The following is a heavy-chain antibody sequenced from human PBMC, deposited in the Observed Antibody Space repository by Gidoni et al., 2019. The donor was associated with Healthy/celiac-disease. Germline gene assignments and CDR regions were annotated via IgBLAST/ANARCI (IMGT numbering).Heavy chain of an antibody. Sequence: EVQLVESGGGLVQPGGSLKLSCAASGFTFSGSAMHWVRQASGKGLEWVGRIRSKANSYATAYAASVKGRFTISRDDSKNTAYLQMNSLKTEDTAVYYCTRAYSNYVSWGQGTLVTVSS. V-gene: IGHV3-73*02. CDR2: IRSKANSYAT. CDR3: TRAYSNYVS. D-gene: IGHD4-4*01. CDR1: GFTFSGSA. J-gene: IGHJ4*02.